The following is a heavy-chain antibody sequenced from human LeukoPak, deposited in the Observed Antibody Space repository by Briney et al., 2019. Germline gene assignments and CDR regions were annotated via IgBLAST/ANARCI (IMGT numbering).Heavy chain of an antibody. V-gene: IGHV3-23*01. D-gene: IGHD6-13*01. CDR1: GFTFSSYA. CDR3: AKWAAASFLQH. Sequence: GGSLRLSCAASGFTFSSYAMSWVRPPPGKGLEWVSAISGSGGSTYYADSVKGRFTISRDNSKNTLYLQMNSLRAEDTAVYYCAKWAAASFLQHWGEGTLVTVSS. J-gene: IGHJ1*01. CDR2: ISGSGGST.